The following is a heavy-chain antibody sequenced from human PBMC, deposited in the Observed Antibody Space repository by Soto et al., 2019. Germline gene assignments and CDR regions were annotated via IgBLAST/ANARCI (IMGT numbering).Heavy chain of an antibody. J-gene: IGHJ6*02. Sequence: GASVKVSCKASGGTFSSYAISWVRQAPGQGLEWMGGIIPIFGTANYAQKFQGRVTITADESTSTAYMELSSLRSEDTAVYYCARDHRDLYYYYGMDVWGQGTTVTVSS. V-gene: IGHV1-69*13. CDR3: ARDHRDLYYYYGMDV. CDR2: IIPIFGTA. CDR1: GGTFSSYA.